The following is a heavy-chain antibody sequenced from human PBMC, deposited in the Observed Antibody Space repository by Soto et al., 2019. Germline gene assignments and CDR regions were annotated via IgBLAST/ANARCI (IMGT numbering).Heavy chain of an antibody. CDR2: ISTYNGDT. Sequence: ASVKVSCKASGYTFTSYGISWVRQAPGQGLEWMGWISTYNGDTHYTEKLQDRVTMTRDTSTSTAYMELRSLRSDDTAVYYCARPNGIAAAGPPFDYWGQGTLVTVSS. D-gene: IGHD6-13*01. V-gene: IGHV1-18*01. J-gene: IGHJ4*02. CDR3: ARPNGIAAAGPPFDY. CDR1: GYTFTSYG.